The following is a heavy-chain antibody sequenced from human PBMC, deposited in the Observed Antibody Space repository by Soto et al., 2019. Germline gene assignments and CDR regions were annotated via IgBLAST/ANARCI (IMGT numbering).Heavy chain of an antibody. Sequence: SETLSLTCTVSGGSVTGYYWSWVRQPPGKGLEWLGYIHYGGTTMYNPSVKRRITISVDTPRNQFSLRLYSLTAADTAVYYCTRHAEVPKFQYGLDLWGPGIAVTVS. D-gene: IGHD2-2*01. V-gene: IGHV4-59*02. CDR2: IHYGGTT. CDR3: TRHAEVPKFQYGLDL. CDR1: GGSVTGYY. J-gene: IGHJ6*02.